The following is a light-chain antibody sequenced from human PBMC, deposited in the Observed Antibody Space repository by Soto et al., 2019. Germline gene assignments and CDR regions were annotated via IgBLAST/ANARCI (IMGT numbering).Light chain of an antibody. CDR1: QTFSSH. CDR3: QQRSTSPQLLT. CDR2: DAS. J-gene: IGKJ5*01. V-gene: IGKV3-11*01. Sequence: EIVLTQSPATLSLSPGERATLSCRASQTFSSHLAWYQQKPGQAPRLLIYDASKRATGIPARFSGRGSGTDFTLTISSLEPEDFAVYYFQQRSTSPQLLTFGQGTRLEIK.